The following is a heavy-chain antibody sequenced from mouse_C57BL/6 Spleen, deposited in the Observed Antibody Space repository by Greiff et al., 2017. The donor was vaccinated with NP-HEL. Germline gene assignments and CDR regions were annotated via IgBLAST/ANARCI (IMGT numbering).Heavy chain of an antibody. CDR3: ALDSSGYWFAY. D-gene: IGHD3-2*02. V-gene: IGHV14-2*01. CDR1: GFNIKDYY. Sequence: EVQLQQSGAELVKPGASVKLSCTASGFNIKDYYMHWVKQRPEQGLEWIGRIDPEDGDTKYAPKFQGKATITADTSSNTAYLQLSSLTSEDTAVYYCALDSSGYWFAYWGQGTLVTVSA. CDR2: IDPEDGDT. J-gene: IGHJ3*01.